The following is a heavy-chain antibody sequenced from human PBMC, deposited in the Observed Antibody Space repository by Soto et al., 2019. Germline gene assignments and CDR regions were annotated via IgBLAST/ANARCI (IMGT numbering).Heavy chain of an antibody. V-gene: IGHV1-18*01. CDR3: ASLASSGWYDFRFDY. CDR2: ISAYNGNT. CDR1: GYTFTSYG. Sequence: QVQLVQSGAEVKKPGASVKVSCKASGYTFTSYGISWVRQAPGQGLEWMGWISAYNGNTNYAQKLQGRVTMTTDTSTSTAYMELRSLRSDATAVYYCASLASSGWYDFRFDYWGQGTLVTVSS. J-gene: IGHJ4*02. D-gene: IGHD6-19*01.